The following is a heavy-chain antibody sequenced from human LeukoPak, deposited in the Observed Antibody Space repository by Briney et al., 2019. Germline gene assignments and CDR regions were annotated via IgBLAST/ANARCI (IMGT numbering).Heavy chain of an antibody. V-gene: IGHV3-30*02. CDR1: GFTFFTYG. J-gene: IGHJ4*02. CDR3: ANAIADPFDY. Sequence: PGGSLRLSCAASGFTFFTYGMHWVRQAPGKGLEWVAFIRSDGSIKYFADSVKGRFAISRDNSKNTLYLQMNSLRAEDTAVYYCANAIADPFDYWGQGTLVTVSS. CDR2: IRSDGSIK. D-gene: IGHD6-13*01.